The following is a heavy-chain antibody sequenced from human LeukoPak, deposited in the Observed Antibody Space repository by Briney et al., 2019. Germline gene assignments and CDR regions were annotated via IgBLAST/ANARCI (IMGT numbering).Heavy chain of an antibody. V-gene: IGHV3-20*04. CDR3: ARDHCSSTTCYFED. J-gene: IGHJ4*02. D-gene: IGHD2-2*01. CDR2: ISWNGANT. CDR1: GFTFDDFG. Sequence: GGSLRLSCVASGFTFDDFGLSWVRQVLGRGLEWVARISWNGANTGYADSVKGRFTISRDNAENSLFLQMNSLTADDTALYYCARDHCSSTTCYFEDWGQGTLVTVSS.